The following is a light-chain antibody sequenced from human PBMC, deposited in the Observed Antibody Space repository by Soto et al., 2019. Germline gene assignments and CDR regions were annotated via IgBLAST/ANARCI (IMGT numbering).Light chain of an antibody. Sequence: EIVLTQSPGTLSLSPGERATLSCMASQSVTSNCLASYQQLPGQTPRLLISGASCRATGIPDWLSGSGSGGDFTGTISRLETAGFAVCYYQQYGRSPRTFGQGTNLVIK. CDR1: QSVTSNC. J-gene: IGKJ2*01. CDR2: GAS. CDR3: QQYGRSPRT. V-gene: IGKV3-20*01.